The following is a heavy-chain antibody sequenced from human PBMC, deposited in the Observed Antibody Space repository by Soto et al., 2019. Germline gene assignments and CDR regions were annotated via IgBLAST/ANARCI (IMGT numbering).Heavy chain of an antibody. V-gene: IGHV1-69*12. CDR2: IIPIFGTP. CDR3: AFTLSANYYYGMDV. CDR1: GGTFSSYA. J-gene: IGHJ6*02. Sequence: QVQLVQSGAEVKKPGSSVKVSCKASGGTFSSYAISWVRQAPGQGLEWMGGIIPIFGTPDYAQKFQGRVKITADESTSTDYMELSSLRSEDTAVYYCAFTLSANYYYGMDVWGQGTTVTVSS. D-gene: IGHD3-16*01.